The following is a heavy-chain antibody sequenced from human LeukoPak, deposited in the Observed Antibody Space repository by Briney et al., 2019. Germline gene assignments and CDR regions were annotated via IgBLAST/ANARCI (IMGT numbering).Heavy chain of an antibody. J-gene: IGHJ4*02. Sequence: SETLSLTCTVSGGSISSSSYYWGLIRQPPGKGLEWIGSIYYSGSTYYNPSLKSRVTISVDTSKNQFSLKLSSVTAADTAVYYCARGKSGFDYWGQGTLVTVSS. CDR2: IYYSGST. V-gene: IGHV4-39*07. D-gene: IGHD3-10*01. CDR3: ARGKSGFDY. CDR1: GGSISSSSYY.